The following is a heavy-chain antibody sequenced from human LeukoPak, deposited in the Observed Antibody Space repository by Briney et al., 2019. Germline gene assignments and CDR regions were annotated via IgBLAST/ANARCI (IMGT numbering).Heavy chain of an antibody. D-gene: IGHD5-18*01. CDR1: GGTFISYA. J-gene: IGHJ4*02. Sequence: ASVKVSCKASGGTFISYAISWVRQAPGQGLEWMGGIIPIFGTANYAQKFQGRVTSTADESTSTAYMELSSLRSEDTAVYYCARGPRTDGYSYCDYWGQGTLVTVSS. CDR2: IIPIFGTA. V-gene: IGHV1-69*13. CDR3: ARGPRTDGYSYCDY.